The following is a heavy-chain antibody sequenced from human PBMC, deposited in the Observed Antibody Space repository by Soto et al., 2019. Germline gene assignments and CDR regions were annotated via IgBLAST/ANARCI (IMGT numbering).Heavy chain of an antibody. Sequence: GESLKIPCTGSGYAFTSYWIAWVRQMPGKGLEWMGIIYPVDSDTRYSPSFQGQVTISADKSITTAYLQWSSLKASDTAMYYCARGYCTTTICDPWFDPWGQGTLVTVSS. CDR2: IYPVDSDT. V-gene: IGHV5-51*01. D-gene: IGHD2-2*01. J-gene: IGHJ5*02. CDR1: GYAFTSYW. CDR3: ARGYCTTTICDPWFDP.